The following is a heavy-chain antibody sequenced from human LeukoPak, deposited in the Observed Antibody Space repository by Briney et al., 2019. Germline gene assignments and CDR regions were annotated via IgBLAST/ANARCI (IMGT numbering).Heavy chain of an antibody. CDR1: GFTFGDYG. J-gene: IGHJ4*02. Sequence: GGSLRLSCTTSGFTFGDYGFNWVRQAPGKGLEWVGFIRKKAHDWTPQYAASVQGGFTISRDDSKGIAYLEMNSLKTEDTAVYYCTRAGGYDNYLDYWGQGTPVTVSS. D-gene: IGHD5-12*01. CDR3: TRAGGYDNYLDY. CDR2: IRKKAHDWTP. V-gene: IGHV3-49*04.